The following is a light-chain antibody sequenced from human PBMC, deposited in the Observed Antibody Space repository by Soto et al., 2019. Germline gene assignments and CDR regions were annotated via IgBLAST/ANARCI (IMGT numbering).Light chain of an antibody. Sequence: VFTQSPCTLSLSPGARATLSCGASQSVRNYLAWYQQKPGQAPRLLIYGAFKRATGIPARFSGSVSGTEFTLTISCLQSEDSAVYYGQQYKNWLALTFGGGTKVDIK. J-gene: IGKJ4*01. CDR3: QQYKNWLALT. CDR1: QSVRNY. V-gene: IGKV3D-15*01. CDR2: GAF.